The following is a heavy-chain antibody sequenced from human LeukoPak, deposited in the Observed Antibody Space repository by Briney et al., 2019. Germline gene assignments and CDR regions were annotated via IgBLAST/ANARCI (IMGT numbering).Heavy chain of an antibody. CDR1: GYTFTNYI. CDR3: ARDYYGSGSFRQSRPLFDY. V-gene: IGHV7-4-1*02. J-gene: IGHJ4*02. Sequence: ASVKVSCKASGYTFTNYIMNWVRQAPGQGLEWMGWINTNTGNPTYAQGFTGRFVFSLDTSVSTAYLQISSLKAEDTAVYYCARDYYGSGSFRQSRPLFDYWGQGTLVTVSS. CDR2: INTNTGNP. D-gene: IGHD3-10*01.